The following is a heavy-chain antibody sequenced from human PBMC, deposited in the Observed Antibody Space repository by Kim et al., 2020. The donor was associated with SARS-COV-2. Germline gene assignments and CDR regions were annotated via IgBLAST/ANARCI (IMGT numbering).Heavy chain of an antibody. J-gene: IGHJ6*02. V-gene: IGHV3-21*06. Sequence: GGSLRLSCAASGFTFRSYSMNWVRQAPGQGLEWVSSISSTSSYIYIADSVKGRLTISRDNAKNSLYLQMTSLRAEDTAVYYCARDKGDYYTSSGLRWYYGMDVWGQGTTVTVSS. CDR1: GFTFRSYS. CDR2: ISSTSSYI. D-gene: IGHD3-22*01. CDR3: ARDKGDYYTSSGLRWYYGMDV.